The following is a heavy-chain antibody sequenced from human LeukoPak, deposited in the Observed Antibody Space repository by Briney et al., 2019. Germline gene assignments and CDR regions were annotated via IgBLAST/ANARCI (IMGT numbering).Heavy chain of an antibody. Sequence: PSETLSLTCTVSGGSISSSSYYWGWIRQPPGKGLEWIGSIYYSGSTYYNPSLKSRVTISVDTSKNQFSLKLSSVTAADTAVYYCARASRSHIVLMVYATTSFDYWGQGTLVTVSS. CDR1: GGSISSSSYY. V-gene: IGHV4-39*07. D-gene: IGHD2-8*01. CDR3: ARASRSHIVLMVYATTSFDY. CDR2: IYYSGST. J-gene: IGHJ4*02.